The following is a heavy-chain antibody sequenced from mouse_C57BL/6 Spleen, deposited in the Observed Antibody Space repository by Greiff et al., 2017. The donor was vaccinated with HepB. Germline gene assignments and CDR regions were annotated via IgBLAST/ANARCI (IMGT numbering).Heavy chain of an antibody. D-gene: IGHD2-2*01. Sequence: VQLQQSGPELVKPGASVKISCKASGYAFSSSWMNWVKQRPGKGLEWIGRIYPGDGDTNYNGKFKGKATLTADKSSSTAYMQLSSLTSEDSAVYFCARDGYDEFYAMDYWGQGTSVTVSS. V-gene: IGHV1-82*01. J-gene: IGHJ4*01. CDR3: ARDGYDEFYAMDY. CDR2: IYPGDGDT. CDR1: GYAFSSSW.